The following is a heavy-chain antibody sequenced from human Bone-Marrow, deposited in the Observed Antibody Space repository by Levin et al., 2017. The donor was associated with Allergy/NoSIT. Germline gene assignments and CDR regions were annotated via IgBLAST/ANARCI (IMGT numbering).Heavy chain of an antibody. CDR3: ARDSGYSYGDAFDI. V-gene: IGHV3-30-3*01. Sequence: PGGSLRLSCAASGFTFSSYAMHWVRQAPGKGLEWVAVISYDGSNKYYADSVKGRFTISRDNSKNTLYLQMNSLRAEDTAVYYCARDSGYSYGDAFDIWGQGTMVTVSS. CDR1: GFTFSSYA. D-gene: IGHD5-18*01. CDR2: ISYDGSNK. J-gene: IGHJ3*02.